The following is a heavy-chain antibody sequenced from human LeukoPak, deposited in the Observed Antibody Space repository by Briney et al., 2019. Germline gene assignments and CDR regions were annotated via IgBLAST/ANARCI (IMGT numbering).Heavy chain of an antibody. CDR1: GGSFSGYY. Sequence: SETLSLTCAVYGGSFSGYYWSWIRQPPGKGLAWIGEINHSGSTNYNPSLKSRVTISVDTSKNQFSLKLSSVTAADTAVYYCARGSHWGKGTTVTVSS. CDR2: INHSGST. J-gene: IGHJ6*04. CDR3: ARGSH. V-gene: IGHV4-34*01.